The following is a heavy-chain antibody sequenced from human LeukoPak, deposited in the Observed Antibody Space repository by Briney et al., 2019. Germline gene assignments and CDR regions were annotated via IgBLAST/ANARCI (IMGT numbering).Heavy chain of an antibody. Sequence: SQTLSLTCAISGDSVSSNSAAWNWIRQSPSRGLEWLGRTYYRSKWYNDYAVSVKSRITINPDTSKNQLSLQLNSVTPEDTAVYYCARWDSDGSYYYYYYMDVWGKGTTVTVSS. CDR2: TYYRSKWYN. CDR1: GDSVSSNSAA. V-gene: IGHV6-1*01. J-gene: IGHJ6*03. CDR3: ARWDSDGSYYYYYYMDV. D-gene: IGHD5-18*01.